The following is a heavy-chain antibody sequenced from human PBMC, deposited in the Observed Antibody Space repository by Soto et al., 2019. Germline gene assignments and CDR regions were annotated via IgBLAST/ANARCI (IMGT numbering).Heavy chain of an antibody. CDR3: TAEPIGHCDGGSCYPVAS. V-gene: IGHV4-61*01. CDR1: GGSVNSGSHY. D-gene: IGHD2-15*01. CDR2: MYYSGST. J-gene: IGHJ4*02. Sequence: QVQLRESGPGLVKPSETLALTCSVSGGSVNSGSHYWGWIRQPPGKGLEWIGYMYYSGSTSYNPSPKSRLTMSVDTSKNQSSLKLRSVTAADTAVYYCTAEPIGHCDGGSCYPVASWGPGTLVTVSS.